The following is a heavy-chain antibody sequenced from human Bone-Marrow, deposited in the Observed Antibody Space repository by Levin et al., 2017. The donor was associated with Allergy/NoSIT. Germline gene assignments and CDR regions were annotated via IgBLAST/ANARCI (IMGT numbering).Heavy chain of an antibody. CDR2: VYDSGET. D-gene: IGHD3-10*01. V-gene: IGHV4-59*01. CDR3: ARDRGVREVVGQSLLDYYGTDV. CDR1: GGLINNYY. J-gene: IGHJ6*02. Sequence: GSLRLSCSVSGGLINNYYWTWIRQAPGKGLEWIGYVYDSGETKYNPSLKSRVSISIDRSKNQFSLDLSSVTAADTAVYYCARDRGVREVVGQSLLDYYGTDVWGQGTAVIVSS.